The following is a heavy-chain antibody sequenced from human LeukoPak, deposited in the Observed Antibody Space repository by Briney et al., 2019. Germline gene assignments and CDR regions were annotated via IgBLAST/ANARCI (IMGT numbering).Heavy chain of an antibody. D-gene: IGHD2-15*01. V-gene: IGHV4-34*01. Sequence: SETLSLTCAVYGGSFSGYYWSWIRQPPGKGLEWIGSIYHLGTTYYNPSLKSRVSMSVDTSRNQFSLKLTSVTAADTAVYYCARAVVVVVAATSWFDPWGQGTLVTVSS. CDR3: ARAVVVVVAATSWFDP. J-gene: IGHJ5*02. CDR2: IYHLGTT. CDR1: GGSFSGYY.